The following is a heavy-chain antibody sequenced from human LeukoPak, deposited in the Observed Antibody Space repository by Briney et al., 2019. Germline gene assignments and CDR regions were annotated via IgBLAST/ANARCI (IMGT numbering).Heavy chain of an antibody. D-gene: IGHD3-22*01. CDR3: ARLSDSSGYYYLQDLDY. Sequence: SVKVSCKASGGTFSSYTISWVRQAPGQGLEWMGRIIPILGIANYAQKFQGRVTITADKSTSTAYMELSSLRSEDTAVYYRARLSDSSGYYYLQDLDYWGQGTLVTVSS. V-gene: IGHV1-69*02. CDR2: IIPILGIA. CDR1: GGTFSSYT. J-gene: IGHJ4*02.